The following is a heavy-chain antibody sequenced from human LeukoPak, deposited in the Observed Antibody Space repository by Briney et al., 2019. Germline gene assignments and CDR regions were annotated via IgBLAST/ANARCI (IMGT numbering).Heavy chain of an antibody. CDR1: GGTFSSYA. D-gene: IGHD4-11*01. J-gene: IGHJ6*03. CDR2: IIPIFGTA. V-gene: IGHV1-69*05. CDR3: ARSSVTTRPGYYYYYMDV. Sequence: GASVKVSCKASGGTFSSYAISWVRQATGQGLEWMGGIIPIFGTANYAQKFQGRVTITTDESTSTAYMELSSLRSEDTAVYYCARSSVTTRPGYYYYYMDVWGKGTTVTVSS.